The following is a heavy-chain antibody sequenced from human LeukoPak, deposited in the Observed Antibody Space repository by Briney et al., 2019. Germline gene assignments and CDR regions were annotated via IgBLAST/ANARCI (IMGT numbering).Heavy chain of an antibody. D-gene: IGHD5-12*01. CDR2: IYYSGST. V-gene: IGHV4-59*08. J-gene: IGHJ4*02. CDR1: GGSFSGYY. Sequence: PSETLSLTCAVYGGSFSGYYWSWIRQPPGKGLEWIGYIYYSGSTNYNPSLKSRVTISVDTSKNQFSLKLSSVTAADTAVYYCARSYGGYDYFDYWGQGTLVTVSS. CDR3: ARSYGGYDYFDY.